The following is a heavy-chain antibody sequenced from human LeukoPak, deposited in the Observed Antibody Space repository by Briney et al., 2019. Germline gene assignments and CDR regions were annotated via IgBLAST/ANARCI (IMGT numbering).Heavy chain of an antibody. CDR1: RFTFCNYW. CDR2: INQDGSKK. J-gene: IGHJ4*02. D-gene: IGHD2-21*02. CDR3: AKWGPYCVGDYCPALDS. Sequence: GGSLRLSCVASRFTFCNYWMSWVRQAPGKGLEWVANINQDGSKKRYADSMKGRFTISRDNAKESLYLQLNSLRAEDTAVYYCAKWGPYCVGDYCPALDSWGPGTLVTVSS. V-gene: IGHV3-7*01.